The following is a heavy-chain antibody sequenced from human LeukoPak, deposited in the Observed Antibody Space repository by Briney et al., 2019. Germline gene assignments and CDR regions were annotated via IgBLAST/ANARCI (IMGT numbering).Heavy chain of an antibody. Sequence: GGSLRLSCAASGLNFSTYPMNWVRQAPGEGLEWVSYISISGSTIYYADSVKGRFTISRGNAKNSLYLQMNSLRAEDTAVYYCATYRGSWSFDYWGQGTLVSVSS. V-gene: IGHV3-48*01. CDR3: ATYRGSWSFDY. CDR1: GLNFSTYP. CDR2: ISISGSTI. D-gene: IGHD6-13*01. J-gene: IGHJ4*02.